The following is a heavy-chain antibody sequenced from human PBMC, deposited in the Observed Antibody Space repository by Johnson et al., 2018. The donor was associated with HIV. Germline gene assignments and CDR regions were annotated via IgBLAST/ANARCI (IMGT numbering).Heavy chain of an antibody. J-gene: IGHJ3*02. V-gene: IGHV3-30-3*01. CDR1: GFTFSSYA. CDR2: ISYDGSNK. D-gene: IGHD5-12*01. Sequence: QVQLVESGGGVVQPGRSLRLSCAASGFTFSSYAMHWVRRAPGNGLECVAVISYDGSNKYYADSVKGRFTISRDNSKNTLYLQMNSLRAEDTAVYYCAKGGVWIAHDAFDIWGQGTMVTVSS. CDR3: AKGGVWIAHDAFDI.